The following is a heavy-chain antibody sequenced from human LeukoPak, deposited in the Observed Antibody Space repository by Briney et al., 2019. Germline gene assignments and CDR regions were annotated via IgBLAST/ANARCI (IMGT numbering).Heavy chain of an antibody. D-gene: IGHD3/OR15-3a*01. V-gene: IGHV3-48*03. CDR2: ITGSGSTK. J-gene: IGHJ5*02. CDR3: ARLFDFIAP. Sequence: PGGSLRLSCAASGFTFSTYEMNWVRQAPGKGLEWLSYITGSGSTKYYADSVRGRFTISRDNSKNSLYLQINSLRAEDTAVYYCARLFDFIAPWARETLVPVSS. CDR1: GFTFSTYE.